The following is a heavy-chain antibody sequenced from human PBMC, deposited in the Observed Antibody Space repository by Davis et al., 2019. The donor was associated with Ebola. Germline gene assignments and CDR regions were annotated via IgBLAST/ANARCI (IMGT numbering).Heavy chain of an antibody. Sequence: GESLKISCTGSEFTFSNHALHWVRQAPGMGLQWVALISHDGSNQYYAESVKGRFNVSRDNSKNLMFLQMNSLRVEDTAVYYCATTSPIASRPPGDYWGQGTLVTVSS. CDR2: ISHDGSNQ. D-gene: IGHD6-6*01. CDR3: ATTSPIASRPPGDY. V-gene: IGHV3-30*04. CDR1: EFTFSNHA. J-gene: IGHJ4*02.